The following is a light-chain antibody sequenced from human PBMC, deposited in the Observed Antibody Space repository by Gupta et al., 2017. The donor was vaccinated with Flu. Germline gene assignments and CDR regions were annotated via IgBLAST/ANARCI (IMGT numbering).Light chain of an antibody. CDR3: QQYDDLPLT. CDR1: QDISNY. J-gene: IGKJ4*01. Sequence: DIQMTQSPSSLSASVGDRVTVTCQASQDISNYLNWYQQKPGKAPNLLIYDASNLETGVPSRFSGSGSATHFTVTISTLQPEDVATYFCQQYDDLPLTFGGGTKVEIK. V-gene: IGKV1-33*01. CDR2: DAS.